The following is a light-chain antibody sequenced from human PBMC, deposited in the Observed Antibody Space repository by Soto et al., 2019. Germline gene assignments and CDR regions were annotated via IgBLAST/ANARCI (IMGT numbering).Light chain of an antibody. CDR2: GVS. CDR3: ASYTTSNTLV. J-gene: IGLJ2*01. V-gene: IGLV2-14*01. Sequence: QSVLTQPASVSGSPGQSITISCTGTSSDVGGYNYVSWYQQHPDKAPKLMIYGVSDRPSGVSNRFSGSKSANTASLTISGLQGEDAADYYCASYTTSNTLVFGGGTKLTVL. CDR1: SSDVGGYNY.